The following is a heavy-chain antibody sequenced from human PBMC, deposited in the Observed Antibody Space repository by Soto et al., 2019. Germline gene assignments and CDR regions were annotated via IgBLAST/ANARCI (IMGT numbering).Heavy chain of an antibody. Sequence: EVQLVESGGGLVQPGRSLRLSCAASGFTFDDYAMHWVRQAPGKGLEWVSGISWNSGSIGYADSVKGRFTISRDNAKNSLYLQMNSLRAEDTALYYCAKDAMVRGVVGAFDIWGQGTMVTVSS. CDR1: GFTFDDYA. D-gene: IGHD3-10*01. CDR3: AKDAMVRGVVGAFDI. J-gene: IGHJ3*02. V-gene: IGHV3-9*01. CDR2: ISWNSGSI.